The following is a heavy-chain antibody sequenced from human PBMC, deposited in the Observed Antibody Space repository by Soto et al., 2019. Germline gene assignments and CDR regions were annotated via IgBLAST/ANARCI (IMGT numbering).Heavy chain of an antibody. CDR2: INHSGST. CDR1: GGSFSGYY. V-gene: IGHV4-34*01. CDR3: ARGVVRGVNYYYYMDV. D-gene: IGHD3-10*01. Sequence: SETLSLTCAVYGGSFSGYYWSWIRQPPGKGLEWIGEINHSGSTNYNPSLKSRVTISVDTSKNQFSLKLSSVTAADTAVYYCARGVVRGVNYYYYMDVWGKGTTVTVSS. J-gene: IGHJ6*03.